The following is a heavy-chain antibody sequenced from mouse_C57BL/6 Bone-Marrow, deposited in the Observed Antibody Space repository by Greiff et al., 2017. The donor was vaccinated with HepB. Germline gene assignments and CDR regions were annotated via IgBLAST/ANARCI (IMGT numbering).Heavy chain of an antibody. CDR3: ARGIGRWYFDV. CDR2: ISGGGGNT. V-gene: IGHV5-9*01. CDR1: GFTFSSYT. Sequence: DVKLVESGGGLVKPGGSLKLSCAASGFTFSSYTMSWVRQTPEKRLEWVATISGGGGNTYYPDSVKGRFTISRDNAKNTLYLQMSSLRSEDTALYYCARGIGRWYFDVWGTGTTVTVSS. J-gene: IGHJ1*03.